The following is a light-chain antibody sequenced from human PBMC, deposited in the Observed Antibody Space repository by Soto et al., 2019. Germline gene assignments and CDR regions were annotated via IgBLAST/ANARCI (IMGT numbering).Light chain of an antibody. J-gene: IGLJ1*01. V-gene: IGLV2-14*01. CDR3: SSYTSSSTLYV. CDR1: SSDVGGYNY. Sequence: QSVLTQPASVSGSPGQSITISCTGTSSDVGGYNYVSWYQQHPGKAPKLMIFEVSSRPSGVCYRFSGSKSGNTASLTISGLQAEDEADYYCSSYTSSSTLYVFGSGTKLTVL. CDR2: EVS.